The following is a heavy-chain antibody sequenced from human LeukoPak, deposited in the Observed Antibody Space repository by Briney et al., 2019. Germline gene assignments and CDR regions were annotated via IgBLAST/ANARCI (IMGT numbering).Heavy chain of an antibody. J-gene: IGHJ5*02. CDR2: IYTSGST. V-gene: IGHV4-61*05. Sequence: SETLSLTCTVSGGSISSSNYYWGWIRQPPGKGLEWIGYIYTSGSTNYNPSLKSRVTISVDTSKNQFSLKLSSVTAADTAVYYCARHRYSGYDLSRSFDPWGQGTLVTVSS. D-gene: IGHD5-12*01. CDR3: ARHRYSGYDLSRSFDP. CDR1: GGSISSSNYY.